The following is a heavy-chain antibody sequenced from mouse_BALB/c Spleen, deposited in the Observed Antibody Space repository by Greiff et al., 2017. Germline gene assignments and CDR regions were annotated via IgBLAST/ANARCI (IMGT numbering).Heavy chain of an antibody. J-gene: IGHJ3*01. CDR1: GYAFSSYW. CDR2: IYPGDGDT. CDR3: AREGGSSYLWFAY. V-gene: IGHV1-80*01. D-gene: IGHD1-1*01. Sequence: VQLQQSGAELVRPGSSVKISCKASGYAFSSYWMNWVKQRPGQGLEWIGQIYPGDGDTNYNGKFKGKATLTADKSSSTAYMQLSSLTSEDSAVYFCAREGGSSYLWFAYWGQGTLVTVSA.